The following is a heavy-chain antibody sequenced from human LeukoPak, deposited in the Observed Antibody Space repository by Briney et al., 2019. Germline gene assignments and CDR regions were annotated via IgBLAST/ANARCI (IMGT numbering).Heavy chain of an antibody. CDR1: GFTFSSFP. V-gene: IGHV3-53*01. J-gene: IGHJ4*02. Sequence: GGSLRLSCAASGFTFSSFPMSWVRQAPGKGLEWVSVIYSGGSTYYADSVKGRFTISRDNSKNTLYLQMNSLRAEDTAVYYCARAGLDYYDSSGYYLDYWGQGTLVTVSS. D-gene: IGHD3-22*01. CDR2: IYSGGST. CDR3: ARAGLDYYDSSGYYLDY.